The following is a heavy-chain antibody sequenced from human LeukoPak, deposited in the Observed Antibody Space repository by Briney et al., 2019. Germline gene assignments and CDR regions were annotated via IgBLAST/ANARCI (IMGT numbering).Heavy chain of an antibody. J-gene: IGHJ2*01. CDR3: ARARDYYDSSGYSYWYFDL. V-gene: IGHV3-7*04. CDR1: GFTVSGNY. Sequence: TGGSLRLSRAASGFTVSGNYMSWVRQAPGKGLEWVANIKQDGSEKHYVDPVQGRFTISRDNAKNSLYLQMNSLRAVDTAVYYCARARDYYDSSGYSYWYFDLWGRGTLVTVSS. CDR2: IKQDGSEK. D-gene: IGHD3-22*01.